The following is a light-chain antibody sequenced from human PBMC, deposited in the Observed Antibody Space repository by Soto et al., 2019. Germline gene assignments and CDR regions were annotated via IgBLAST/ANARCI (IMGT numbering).Light chain of an antibody. Sequence: DIAMTQSPGTLSSSPGERATLSCRASQTITSNNLAWYQQKPGQSPRLLIYGASSRATGIPDRFRGSGSGTDFTLTISRLESEDFAVYYCQQYGASPRTFGQGTKVDIK. CDR2: GAS. J-gene: IGKJ1*01. V-gene: IGKV3-20*01. CDR3: QQYGASPRT. CDR1: QTITSNN.